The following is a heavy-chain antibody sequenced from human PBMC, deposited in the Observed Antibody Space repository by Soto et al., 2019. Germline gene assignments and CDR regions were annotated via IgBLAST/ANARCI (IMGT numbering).Heavy chain of an antibody. J-gene: IGHJ4*02. D-gene: IGHD3-3*01. CDR3: VRELHEPLPADVLRVTK. V-gene: IGHV3-48*03. Sequence: EVQLVESGGGLVQPGGSLTLSCAASGFTFRSYEMHWVRQPPGKGLQWISYISADGSGTYYADSVRGRFTISRDNARNSLSLQMNSLRDDDTAIYYCVRELHEPLPADVLRVTKWGQGTQVTVSS. CDR1: GFTFRSYE. CDR2: ISADGSGT.